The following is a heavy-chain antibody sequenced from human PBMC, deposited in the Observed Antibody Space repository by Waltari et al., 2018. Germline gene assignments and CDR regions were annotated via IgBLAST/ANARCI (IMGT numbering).Heavy chain of an antibody. V-gene: IGHV4-4*02. CDR1: GASISSDHW. D-gene: IGHD2-21*02. Sequence: QVQLKESGPGLLRPSGTLSLTCGVSGASISSDHWWAWVRQSPGKGLEWIGEIYHTGHTNYNPSLKSRRTMLVDKSANQFSLQLTSVTAADTGVYYCARVVFTADYYFDYWGQGTPVTVSS. CDR2: IYHTGHT. CDR3: ARVVFTADYYFDY. J-gene: IGHJ4*02.